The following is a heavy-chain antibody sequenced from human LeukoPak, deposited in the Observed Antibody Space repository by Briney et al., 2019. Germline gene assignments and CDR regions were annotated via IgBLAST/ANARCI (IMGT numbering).Heavy chain of an antibody. CDR1: SGSISSYY. J-gene: IGHJ3*02. CDR2: IYISGGT. Sequence: SETLSLTCTVSSGSISSYYWSWIRQPAGKGLEWIGRIYISGGTNYNPSLKSRVTISVDTSKNQFSLKLSSVTAADTAVYYCARGSSGWYLVAFDIWGQGTMVTVSS. D-gene: IGHD6-19*01. V-gene: IGHV4-4*07. CDR3: ARGSSGWYLVAFDI.